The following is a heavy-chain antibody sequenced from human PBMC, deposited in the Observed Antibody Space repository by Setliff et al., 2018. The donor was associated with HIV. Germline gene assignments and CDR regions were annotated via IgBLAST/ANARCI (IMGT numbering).Heavy chain of an antibody. Sequence: SETLSLTCTVSGVSTSIHYWVWIRQPAGRGLEWIGRIHTSDTTNYNPSLESRVTMSVDTSKNQFSLRLSSVTAADTALYYCATYLLRFHPGYTGVAAGYYFDYWGQGTLVTVSS. CDR3: ATYLLRFHPGYTGVAAGYYFDY. CDR2: IHTSDTT. D-gene: IGHD2-15*01. V-gene: IGHV4-4*07. CDR1: GVSTSIHY. J-gene: IGHJ4*02.